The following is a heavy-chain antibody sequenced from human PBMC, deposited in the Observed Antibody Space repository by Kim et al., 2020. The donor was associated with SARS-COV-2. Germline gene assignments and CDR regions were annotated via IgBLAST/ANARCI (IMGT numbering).Heavy chain of an antibody. CDR1: GFTFDDYA. CDR2: ISWNSGSI. D-gene: IGHD1-26*01. V-gene: IGHV3-9*01. J-gene: IGHJ3*02. Sequence: GGSLRLSCVASGFTFDDYAMHWVRQAPGKGLEWVSGISWNSGSIGYADSVKGRFTISRDNAKNSLYLQMNSLRAEDTALYYCGKSGGYGWGAHAFDIWGQGTMVTVSS. CDR3: GKSGGYGWGAHAFDI.